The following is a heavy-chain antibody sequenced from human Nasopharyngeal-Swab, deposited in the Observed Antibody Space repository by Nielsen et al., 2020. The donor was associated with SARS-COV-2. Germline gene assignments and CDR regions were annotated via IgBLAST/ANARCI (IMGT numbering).Heavy chain of an antibody. CDR2: IIPIFGTA. V-gene: IGHV1-69*13. Sequence: SVKVSCKASGGTFSSYAISWVRQAPGQGLEWMGGIIPIFGTANYAQKFQGRVTITADESTSTAYMELSSLRSEDTAVYYCAREGYYGSGSYAPFDYWGQGTLVTVPQ. D-gene: IGHD3-10*01. CDR1: GGTFSSYA. CDR3: AREGYYGSGSYAPFDY. J-gene: IGHJ4*02.